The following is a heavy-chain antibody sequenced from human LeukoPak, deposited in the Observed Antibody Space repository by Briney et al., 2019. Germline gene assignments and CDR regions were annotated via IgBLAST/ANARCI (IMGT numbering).Heavy chain of an antibody. D-gene: IGHD3-10*01. CDR1: GYTFTGYY. CDR3: ARDGSTYGSGSYYHLSGYMDV. Sequence: GASVKVSCKASGYTFTGYYMHWVRQAPGQGLEWMGWINPNSGGTNYAQKFQGRVTMTRDTSISTAYMELSRLRSDDTAVYYCARDGSTYGSGSYYHLSGYMDVWGKGTTVTVSS. V-gene: IGHV1-2*02. CDR2: INPNSGGT. J-gene: IGHJ6*03.